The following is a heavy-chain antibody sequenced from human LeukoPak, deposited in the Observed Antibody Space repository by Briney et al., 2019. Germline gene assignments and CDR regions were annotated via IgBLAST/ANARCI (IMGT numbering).Heavy chain of an antibody. CDR2: IIPIFGTA. Sequence: ASVKVSCKASGYTFTSYGISWVRQAPGQGLEWMGRIIPIFGTANYAQKFQGRVTITTDESTSTAYMELSSLRSGDTAVYYCAREWELLNGGLYYWGQGTLVTVSS. V-gene: IGHV1-69*05. CDR1: GYTFTSYG. CDR3: AREWELLNGGLYY. J-gene: IGHJ4*02. D-gene: IGHD2-15*01.